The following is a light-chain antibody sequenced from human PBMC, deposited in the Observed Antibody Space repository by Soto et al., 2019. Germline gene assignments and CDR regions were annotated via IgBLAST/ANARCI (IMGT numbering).Light chain of an antibody. CDR3: CSYAGSSTSMV. CDR2: EVS. CDR1: SSEVGSYNL. Sequence: QSVLTQPAPVSGSPGQSITISCTGTSSEVGSYNLVSWYQQHPGKAPKLMIYEVSKRPSGVSNRFSGSKSGNTASLTISGLQAEDEADYYCCSYAGSSTSMVFGGGTKVTVL. V-gene: IGLV2-23*02. J-gene: IGLJ2*01.